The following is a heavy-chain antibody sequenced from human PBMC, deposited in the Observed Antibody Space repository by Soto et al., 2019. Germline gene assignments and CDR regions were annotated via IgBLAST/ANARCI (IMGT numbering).Heavy chain of an antibody. CDR3: ARNYYDSSERDYLDY. Sequence: ASVKVSCKASGYTFTSYYRHGVRQAPGQGLEWMGWINPITGGTNYAPKFQGRVTMTRDTSITTAYMELSRLRSDDTAVYYCARNYYDSSERDYLDYWGQGTPVTVSS. CDR1: GYTFTSYY. CDR2: INPITGGT. J-gene: IGHJ4*02. D-gene: IGHD3-22*01. V-gene: IGHV1-2*02.